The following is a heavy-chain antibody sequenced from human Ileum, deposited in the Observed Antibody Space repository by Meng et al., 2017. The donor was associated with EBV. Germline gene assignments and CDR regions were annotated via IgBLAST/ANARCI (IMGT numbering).Heavy chain of an antibody. Sequence: GAMRKKSGYSGKVSCKAYVGTFTNYAINWVRSAPGQGLEWMGGAIPVFGTPNYAQKFQGRVTITADESTNTAYMELYSLRSEDTAVYYCARDQAMIRYWGQGTLVTVSS. CDR2: AIPVFGTP. D-gene: IGHD3-10*01. CDR3: ARDQAMIRY. V-gene: IGHV1-69*01. CDR1: VGTFTNYA. J-gene: IGHJ4*02.